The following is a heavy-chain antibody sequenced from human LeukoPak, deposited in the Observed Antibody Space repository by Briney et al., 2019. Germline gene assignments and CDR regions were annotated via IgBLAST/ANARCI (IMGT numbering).Heavy chain of an antibody. J-gene: IGHJ4*02. CDR3: ARDRIEGATSDFDY. CDR2: INTDGGRT. V-gene: IGHV3-74*01. CDR1: GFRFSGYW. Sequence: GGSLRLSCAASGFRFSGYWMHWVRQAPGKGLVWVSLINTDGGRTAYADSVKGRFTISRDNAKNTLYLQMNSLTAEDTAVYYCARDRIEGATSDFDYWGQGTLVTVSS. D-gene: IGHD2-21*01.